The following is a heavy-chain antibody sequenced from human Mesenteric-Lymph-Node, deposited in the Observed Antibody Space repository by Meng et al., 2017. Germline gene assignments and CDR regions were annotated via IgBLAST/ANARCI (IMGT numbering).Heavy chain of an antibody. CDR2: IHDSGST. CDR3: ARASYGSGSPLGESWFDP. V-gene: IGHV4-31*03. D-gene: IGHD3-10*01. Sequence: QVQLRERGPGWGNPYQTLSLTCIVSGGSISSGGYYGSWIRQHPGKGLEWIGYIHDSGSTYYNPSLKSRVTISADTSKNQFSLKLSSVTAADTAVYYCARASYGSGSPLGESWFDPWGQGTLVTVSS. J-gene: IGHJ5*02. CDR1: GGSISSGGYY.